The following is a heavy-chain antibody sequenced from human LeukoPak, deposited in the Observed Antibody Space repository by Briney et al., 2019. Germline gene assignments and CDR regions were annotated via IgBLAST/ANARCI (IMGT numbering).Heavy chain of an antibody. Sequence: GRSLRLSCAASGFTFSSYGMHWVRQAPGKGLEWVAVIWYDGSNKYYADSVKGRFTISRDNSKNTLYLQMNSLRAEDTAVYYCAKGDSNYVHYYYYMDVWGKGTTVTVSS. CDR3: AKGDSNYVHYYYYMDV. CDR1: GFTFSSYG. J-gene: IGHJ6*03. D-gene: IGHD4-11*01. CDR2: IWYDGSNK. V-gene: IGHV3-33*06.